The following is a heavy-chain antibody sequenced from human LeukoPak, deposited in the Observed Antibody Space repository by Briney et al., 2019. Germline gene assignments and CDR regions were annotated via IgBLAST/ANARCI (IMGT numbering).Heavy chain of an antibody. J-gene: IGHJ4*02. D-gene: IGHD1-14*01. CDR2: INQDGSKK. V-gene: IGHV3-7*03. Sequence: GSLRLSCEASGFTFSTYWMIWVRQAPGKGLEWVANINQDGSKKYYADYVKGRFTISRDNSKNTLYLQMNSLRAEDTAVYYCARRAGIYSHPYDYWGQGTLVTVSS. CDR1: GFTFSTYW. CDR3: ARRAGIYSHPYDY.